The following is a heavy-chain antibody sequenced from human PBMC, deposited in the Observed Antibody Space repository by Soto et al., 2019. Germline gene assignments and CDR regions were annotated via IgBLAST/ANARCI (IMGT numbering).Heavy chain of an antibody. CDR3: AKGYSYGVLEPLGY. J-gene: IGHJ4*02. CDR2: ISWNSGII. V-gene: IGHV3-9*01. D-gene: IGHD5-18*01. CDR1: GFTFDDYA. Sequence: EVQLVESGGGLVQPGRSLRLSCAASGFTFDDYAMHWVRQAPGKGLEWVSGISWNSGIIDYADSVKGRFTISRDNAKHSLSLPMTSLRAEDTALYYCAKGYSYGVLEPLGYWGQGTRVTVSS.